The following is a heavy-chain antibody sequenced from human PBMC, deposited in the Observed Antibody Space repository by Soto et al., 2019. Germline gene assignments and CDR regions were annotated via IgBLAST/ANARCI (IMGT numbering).Heavy chain of an antibody. D-gene: IGHD1-1*01. CDR1: GFTFSDYS. V-gene: IGHV3-48*01. CDR2: ISSSSSTI. Sequence: VQLVESGGGLVQPGGSLRLSCAASGFTFSDYSMNWVRQAPGKGLEWVSYISSSSSTIYYADSVKGRFTISRDNAKKSLYLQMNSLRAEDTAVYYCARFSTGMEYWGQGILVTVSS. J-gene: IGHJ4*02. CDR3: ARFSTGMEY.